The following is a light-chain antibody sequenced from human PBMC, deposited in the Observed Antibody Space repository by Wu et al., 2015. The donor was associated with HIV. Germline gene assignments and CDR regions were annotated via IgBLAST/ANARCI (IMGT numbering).Light chain of an antibody. V-gene: IGKV1-39*01. CDR3: QKYNTAPWT. J-gene: IGKJ1*01. CDR1: HNINTY. CDR2: AAS. Sequence: DIQMTQSPSSLSASVGDRVTITCRASHNINTYLNWYQHKPGKAPRLLIYAASSLQSGVPSRFSGSGSGTDFTLTISSLQPEDVATYYCQKYNTAPWTFGQGTKVEMK.